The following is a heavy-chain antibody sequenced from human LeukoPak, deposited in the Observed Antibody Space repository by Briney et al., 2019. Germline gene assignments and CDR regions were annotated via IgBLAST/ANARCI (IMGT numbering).Heavy chain of an antibody. V-gene: IGHV1-18*01. CDR1: GYTFTSYG. J-gene: IGHJ6*03. Sequence: ASVKVSCKASGYTFTSYGISWVRQAPGQGLEWMGWISAYNGNTNYAQKLQGRVTMTRNTSISTAYMELSSLRSEDTAVYYCARAVRVRRFYYYMDVWGKGTTVTVSS. D-gene: IGHD3-10*01. CDR3: ARAVRVRRFYYYMDV. CDR2: ISAYNGNT.